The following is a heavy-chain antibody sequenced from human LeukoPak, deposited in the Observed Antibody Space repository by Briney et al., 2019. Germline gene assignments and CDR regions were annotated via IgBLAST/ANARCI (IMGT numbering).Heavy chain of an antibody. CDR1: GCTFTGYY. CDR2: INPSSGGT. Sequence: ASVKVSCTASGCTFTGYYMHWVRQAPGQGLEWMGWINPSSGGTNYAQKFQGWVTMTRDTSISTAYMELSRLRSDDTAVYYCARAGGYDYFDYWGQGTLVTVSS. D-gene: IGHD5-12*01. J-gene: IGHJ4*02. CDR3: ARAGGYDYFDY. V-gene: IGHV1-2*04.